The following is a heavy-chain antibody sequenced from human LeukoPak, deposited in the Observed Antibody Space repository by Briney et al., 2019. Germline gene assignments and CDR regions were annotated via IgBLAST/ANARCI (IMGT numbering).Heavy chain of an antibody. V-gene: IGHV4-39*07. CDR1: GGSISSGSYY. J-gene: IGHJ6*04. D-gene: IGHD3-9*01. Sequence: SQTLSLTCTVSGGSISSGSYYWSWIRQPPGKGLEWIGEINHSGSTNYNPSLKSRVTISVDTSKNQFSLKLSSVTAADTAVYYCARTTPKRYLYYYGMDVWGKGTTVTVSS. CDR3: ARTTPKRYLYYYGMDV. CDR2: INHSGST.